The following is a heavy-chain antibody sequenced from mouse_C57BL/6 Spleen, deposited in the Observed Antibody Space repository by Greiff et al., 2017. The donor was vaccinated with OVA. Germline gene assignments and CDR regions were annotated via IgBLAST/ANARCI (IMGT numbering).Heavy chain of an antibody. CDR2: IDPEDGET. CDR3: ARYRRLLWLPPD. CDR1: GFNIKDYY. J-gene: IGHJ2*01. V-gene: IGHV14-2*01. D-gene: IGHD2-2*01. Sequence: EVKLMESGAELVKPGASVKLSCTASGFNIKDYYMHWVKQRTEQGLEWIGRIDPEDGETKYAPKFQGKATITADTSSNTAYLQLSSLTSEDTAVYYCARYRRLLWLPPDWGQGTTLTVSS.